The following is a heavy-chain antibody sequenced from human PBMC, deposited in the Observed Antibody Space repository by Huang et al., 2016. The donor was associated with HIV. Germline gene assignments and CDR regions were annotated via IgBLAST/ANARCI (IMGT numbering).Heavy chain of an antibody. J-gene: IGHJ4*02. D-gene: IGHD3-22*01. V-gene: IGHV3-30*02. CDR3: VRGDYYDSRGYHPGYFDY. Sequence: VELLEAGGGVVQPGGSLKLSCGTSGFILSNYVMQWVRQALGVWLEWVTFLQNDGKKTNYGEFVKGRFTVGRDNSNNTGFLQMRSLRPDETAIYYCVRGDYYDSRGYHPGYFDYWGRGALVTVSS. CDR1: GFILSNYV. CDR2: LQNDGKKT.